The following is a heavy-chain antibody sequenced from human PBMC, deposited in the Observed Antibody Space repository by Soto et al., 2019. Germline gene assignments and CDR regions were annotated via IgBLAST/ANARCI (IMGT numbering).Heavy chain of an antibody. CDR3: ARVRGHAFDI. CDR2: IYYSGTT. Sequence: QVPLQESGPGLVKPSQTLSLKCSVSGDSINNAEYYWSWIRQHAGQGLEWIGYIYYSGTTYYNPSLKSRITISIDTSKNQFSLETSSVTAADTAVYYCARVRGHAFDIRGQGTMVTVSS. D-gene: IGHD3-10*01. V-gene: IGHV4-31*03. CDR1: GDSINNAEYY. J-gene: IGHJ3*02.